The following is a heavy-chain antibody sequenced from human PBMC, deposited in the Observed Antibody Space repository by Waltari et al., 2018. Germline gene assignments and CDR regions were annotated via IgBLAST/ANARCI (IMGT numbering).Heavy chain of an antibody. CDR2: SSGTTYVI. CDR1: GLTFSEDY. CDR3: ARGVGLDN. V-gene: IGHV3-11*04. J-gene: IGHJ4*02. Sequence: VQLVESGGGLVKPGGSMSLPCVASGLTFSEDYMTWIRQPPGKGLEYVSYSSGTTYVIHYADSVKGRFTISRDNAKNSLFLQMNSLTAEDTGVYYCARGVGLDNWGQGTLVIVSS. D-gene: IGHD1-26*01.